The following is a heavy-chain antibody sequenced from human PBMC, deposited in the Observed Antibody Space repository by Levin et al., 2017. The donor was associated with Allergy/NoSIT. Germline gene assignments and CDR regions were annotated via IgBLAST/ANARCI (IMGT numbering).Heavy chain of an antibody. Sequence: PSETLSLTCTVSGVSISTYYWSWIRQPPGKGLEWIGYIYYSGSTNYNPSLKSRVTISLDTSKNQFSLQVTSVTAADTAVYYCARGGPYNIRLPVHAFDIWGQGTMVTFSS. CDR1: GVSISTYY. D-gene: IGHD1-14*01. J-gene: IGHJ3*02. V-gene: IGHV4-59*01. CDR2: IYYSGST. CDR3: ARGGPYNIRLPVHAFDI.